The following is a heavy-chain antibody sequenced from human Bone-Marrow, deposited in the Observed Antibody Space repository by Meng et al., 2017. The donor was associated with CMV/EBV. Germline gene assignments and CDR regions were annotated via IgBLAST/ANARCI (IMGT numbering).Heavy chain of an antibody. J-gene: IGHJ3*02. Sequence: GESLKISCSASGFTFTHYWMVWVRQAPGKGLEWVATIKQDGSAKYYADSVKGRFTTSTDKAKSSLYLQMNSLRAEDTAVYFCAREDYNDLPGRSGAFDICGQGTMVTVSS. CDR1: GFTFTHYW. CDR3: AREDYNDLPGRSGAFDI. V-gene: IGHV3-7*01. D-gene: IGHD3-10*01. CDR2: IKQDGSAK.